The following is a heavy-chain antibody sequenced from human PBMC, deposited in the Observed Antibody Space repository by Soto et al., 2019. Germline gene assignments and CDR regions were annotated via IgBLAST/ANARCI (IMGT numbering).Heavy chain of an antibody. CDR3: ARRTVTTPYYFDY. J-gene: IGHJ4*02. CDR2: IYYSGTT. V-gene: IGHV4-39*01. D-gene: IGHD4-17*01. Sequence: QLQLQESGPGLVKPSETLSLTCTVSGGSISISSYYWDWIRQPPGKGLEWIGSIYYSGTTYYNPSLKSRLTIPVDTSKDQVSLRLSSVTAADTAVYYCARRTVTTPYYFDYWGQGTLVTVSS. CDR1: GGSISISSYY.